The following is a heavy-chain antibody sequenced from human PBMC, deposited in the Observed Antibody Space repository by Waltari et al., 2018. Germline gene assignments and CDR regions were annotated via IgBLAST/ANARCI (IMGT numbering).Heavy chain of an antibody. D-gene: IGHD3-16*01. CDR1: GYTFTGYY. CDR2: INPAPGDT. Sequence: QVQLVQSGAEVKKPGASVRVSCKASGYTFTGYYIHWVRQAPGQGLEWMGRINPAPGDTKFAQTFRVRVTMNRDTSISTAYMELSGLRSDDTAMYFCPRREHFGDSLDYWGQGTLVAVSS. CDR3: PRREHFGDSLDY. J-gene: IGHJ4*02. V-gene: IGHV1-2*06.